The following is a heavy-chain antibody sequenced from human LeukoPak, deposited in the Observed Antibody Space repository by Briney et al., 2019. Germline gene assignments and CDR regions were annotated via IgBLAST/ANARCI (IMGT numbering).Heavy chain of an antibody. V-gene: IGHV3-48*03. J-gene: IGHJ4*02. CDR3: ARDIYGDEDFDY. CDR2: ITSSGDIK. Sequence: GGSLRLSCATSGFTFTTYEMNWVRQAPGKGLEWVSYITSSGDIKTYADPVKGRFTMSRDDDKNSVYLQMNSLRPEDTAVYYCARDIYGDEDFDYWGQGTLVSVSS. D-gene: IGHD3-10*01. CDR1: GFTFTTYE.